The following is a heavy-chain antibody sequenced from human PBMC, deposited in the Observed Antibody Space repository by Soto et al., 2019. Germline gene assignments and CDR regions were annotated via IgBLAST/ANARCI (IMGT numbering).Heavy chain of an antibody. CDR1: GFTISDHY. V-gene: IGHV3-11*01. J-gene: IGHJ4*02. Sequence: ESGGGLVKPGGSLRLSCVASGFTISDHYMSWIRQAPGKGLEWISYISSSGDKMYYANSVEGRFTVSRDNAKNSLYLEMNNLRADDTAVYFCARKVAFDRWGRGTLVTVSS. D-gene: IGHD2-15*01. CDR3: ARKVAFDR. CDR2: ISSSGDKM.